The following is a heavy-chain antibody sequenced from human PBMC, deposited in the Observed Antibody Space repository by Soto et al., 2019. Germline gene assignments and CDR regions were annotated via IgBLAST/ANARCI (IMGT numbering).Heavy chain of an antibody. CDR2: INGDGSTA. D-gene: IGHD6-19*01. CDR3: VSGISGQPY. CDR1: GLIFSNYW. Sequence: EVQLVDSGGGLVQPGGSLRLSCAASGLIFSNYWMEWVRQPPGKGLVWVSRINGDGSTAVYADSAEGRFTISRDNAKNTLYLQMNSLRAEDTAVYYCVSGISGQPYWGQGTLVTVSS. J-gene: IGHJ4*02. V-gene: IGHV3-74*01.